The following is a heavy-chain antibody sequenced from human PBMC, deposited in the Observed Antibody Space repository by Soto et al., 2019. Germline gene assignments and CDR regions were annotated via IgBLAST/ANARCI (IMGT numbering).Heavy chain of an antibody. V-gene: IGHV3-7*03. D-gene: IGHD2-15*01. CDR2: IKQDESEK. CDR3: AREGSYGGY. J-gene: IGHJ4*02. Sequence: GGSLRLSCVTYGLTFTDYWMSWVRQAPGKGLEWVANIKQDESEKNYLDSVKGRFTISRDNAKNSLYLQMNSLRAEDTAVYYCAREGSYGGYWGQGTLVTVSS. CDR1: GLTFTDYW.